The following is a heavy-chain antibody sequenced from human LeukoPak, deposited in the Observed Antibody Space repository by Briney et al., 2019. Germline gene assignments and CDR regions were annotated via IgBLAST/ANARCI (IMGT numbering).Heavy chain of an antibody. V-gene: IGHV3-21*04. CDR3: AKDMYQYCSRTNCYGFDY. Sequence: PGGSLRLSCAVSGFTFSSYTMNWVRQAPGKGLEWVASISSGSSYIHYADSAKGRFTISRDNAKNSLYLQMNSLRAEDTALYYCAKDMYQYCSRTNCYGFDYWGQGTLVTVSS. CDR2: ISSGSSYI. CDR1: GFTFSSYT. J-gene: IGHJ4*02. D-gene: IGHD2-2*01.